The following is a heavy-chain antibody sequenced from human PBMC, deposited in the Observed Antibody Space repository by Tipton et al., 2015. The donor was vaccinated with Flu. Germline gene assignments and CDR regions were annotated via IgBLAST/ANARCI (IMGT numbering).Heavy chain of an antibody. J-gene: IGHJ5*01. V-gene: IGHV4-39*07. CDR1: RGSISSSTYY. D-gene: IGHD4-11*01. CDR2: IYRTGST. CDR3: ARRDYSNYVSVPKNWFDS. Sequence: TLSLTCTVSRGSISSSTYYWGWIRQPPGKGLEWIGNIYRTGSTYHNPSLRSRVTMSADTSNNQFSLKVFSVTAADTAVYYCARRDYSNYVSVPKNWFDSWGQGILVTVSS.